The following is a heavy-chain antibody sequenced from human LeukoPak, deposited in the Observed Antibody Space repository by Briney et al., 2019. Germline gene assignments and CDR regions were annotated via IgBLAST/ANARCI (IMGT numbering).Heavy chain of an antibody. J-gene: IGHJ4*02. D-gene: IGHD1-26*01. CDR1: GFTFDDYA. CDR3: AREGISGSYSGFDY. V-gene: IGHV3-9*01. Sequence: PGGSLRLSCAASGFTFDDYAMHWVRQAPGKGLEWVSGISWHSGSIGYADSVKGRFTISRDNAKNTLYLQLNSLRAEDTAVYYCAREGISGSYSGFDYWGQGALVTVSS. CDR2: ISWHSGSI.